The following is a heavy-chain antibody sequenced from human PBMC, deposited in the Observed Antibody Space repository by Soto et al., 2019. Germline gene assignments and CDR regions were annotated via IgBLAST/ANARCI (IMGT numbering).Heavy chain of an antibody. J-gene: IGHJ5*02. D-gene: IGHD6-13*01. V-gene: IGHV1-18*04. CDR2: ISAYNGNT. CDR1: GYTFTGYR. Sequence: ASARVSCKSSGYTFTGYRISWVLQDPGQGLEWMGWISAYNGNTNYAQKLQGRVTMTTDTSTSTAYMELRSLRSDDTAVYYCARALSSSWFNWFDPWGQGTLVTVSS. CDR3: ARALSSSWFNWFDP.